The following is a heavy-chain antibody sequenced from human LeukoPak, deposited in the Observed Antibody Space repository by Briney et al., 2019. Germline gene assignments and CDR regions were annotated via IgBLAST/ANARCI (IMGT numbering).Heavy chain of an antibody. D-gene: IGHD3-16*01. CDR2: VSDDGDKT. V-gene: IGHV3-23*01. J-gene: IGHJ4*02. Sequence: PGGSLRLSCVASGFNFRNYGVNWVRQAPGKGLEWVAAVSDDGDKTYYGDSVKGRFTVSRDNSKNTLYLQMSSLRAEDTAVYYCAGRTYYFDYWGQGILVTVSS. CDR1: GFNFRNYG. CDR3: AGRTYYFDY.